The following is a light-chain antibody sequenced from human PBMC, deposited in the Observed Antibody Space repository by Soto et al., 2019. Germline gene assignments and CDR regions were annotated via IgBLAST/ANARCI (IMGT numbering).Light chain of an antibody. CDR1: QGLNSY. V-gene: IGKV3D-15*01. CDR3: QPYNTWPLT. J-gene: IGKJ4*01. Sequence: EIVLTQSPGTLSLSPGERATLSCRASQGLNSYLAWYQQRPGQPPRLLIYGASTRATGIPDRFSGSGSGTDFTLTISRLKPEDFAIYYCQPYNTWPLTFGGGTKVESK. CDR2: GAS.